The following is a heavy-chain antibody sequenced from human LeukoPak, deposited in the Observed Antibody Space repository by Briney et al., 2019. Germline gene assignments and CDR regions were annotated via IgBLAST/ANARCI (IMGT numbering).Heavy chain of an antibody. CDR2: ISPYNGNT. CDR1: GYTSTSSG. D-gene: IGHD2-2*01. CDR3: ARDSPWGYCSSTSCPAGDD. J-gene: IGHJ4*02. V-gene: IGHV1-18*01. Sequence: ASVKVSCKASGYTSTSSGISWVRQAPGQGLEWMGWISPYNGNTNYAQKLQDRVTISTDTSTSTAYMEVRSLRPDDTAVYYCARDSPWGYCSSTSCPAGDDWGQGTLVTVSS.